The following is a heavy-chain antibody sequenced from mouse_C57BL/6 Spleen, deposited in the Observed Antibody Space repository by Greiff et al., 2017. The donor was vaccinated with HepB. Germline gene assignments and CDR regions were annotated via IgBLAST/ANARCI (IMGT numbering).Heavy chain of an antibody. CDR2: IDPSDSYT. Sequence: QVQLQQPGAELVRPGTSVKLSCKASGYTFTSYWMHWVKQRPGQGLEWIGVIDPSDSYTNYNQKFKGKATLTVDTSSSTAYMQHSSLTSEDSAVYYCASGGGTTGNWYFDVWGTGTTVTVSS. D-gene: IGHD1-1*01. CDR1: GYTFTSYW. V-gene: IGHV1-59*01. J-gene: IGHJ1*03. CDR3: ASGGGTTGNWYFDV.